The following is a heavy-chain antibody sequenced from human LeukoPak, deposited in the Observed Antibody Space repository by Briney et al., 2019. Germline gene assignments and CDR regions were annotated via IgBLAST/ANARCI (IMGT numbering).Heavy chain of an antibody. V-gene: IGHV4-59*11. CDR1: GGSISSHF. D-gene: IGHD6-19*01. Sequence: PSETLSLTCTVSGGSISSHFWSWIRQPPGKGLEWIGYVYHSGNTYYNTSLKSRVTISVDTSKTQFSLKLSSVTAADTAVYYCARVTPSGWPYYFDYWGQGTLVTVSS. J-gene: IGHJ4*02. CDR3: ARVTPSGWPYYFDY. CDR2: VYHSGNT.